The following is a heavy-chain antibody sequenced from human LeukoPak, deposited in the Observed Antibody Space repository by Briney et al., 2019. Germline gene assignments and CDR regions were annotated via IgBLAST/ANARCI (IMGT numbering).Heavy chain of an antibody. D-gene: IGHD6-13*01. CDR3: ARGIAAAGTGGY. V-gene: IGHV3-21*01. CDR2: ISSSSSYI. Sequence: KPGGSLRLSCAASGFTFSSYSMNWVRQAPGKGLEWVSSISSSSSYIYYADSVKGRFTISRDNAKNSLYLQMNSLRAEDTAVYYCARGIAAAGTGGYWGQGTLVTVSS. CDR1: GFTFSSYS. J-gene: IGHJ4*02.